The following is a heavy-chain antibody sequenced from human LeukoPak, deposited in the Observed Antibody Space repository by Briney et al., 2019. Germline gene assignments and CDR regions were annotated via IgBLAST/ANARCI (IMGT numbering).Heavy chain of an antibody. CDR2: IKDHGREK. Sequence: PGGSLRLSCAASGFTFSTYWMSWVRQAPGKGLEWVTKIKDHGREKYYMDSVKGRFTISRDNAKNSLYLQMDSLRADDAAVYYCARDSIVGATLVDYWGQGTLVTVSS. CDR1: GFTFSTYW. CDR3: ARDSIVGATLVDY. D-gene: IGHD1-26*01. J-gene: IGHJ4*02. V-gene: IGHV3-7*01.